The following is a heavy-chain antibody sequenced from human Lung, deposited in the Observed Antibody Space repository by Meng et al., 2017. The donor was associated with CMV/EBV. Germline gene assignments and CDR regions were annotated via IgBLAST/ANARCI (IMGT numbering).Heavy chain of an antibody. J-gene: IGHJ6*02. Sequence: LSCTVSGGSISSYYWSWIRQPPGKGLEWIGYIYYSGSTNYNPSLKSRVTISVDTSKNQFSLKLSSVTAADTAVYYCARSDFWSGYGMAVSGQGTTVTVSS. CDR2: IYYSGST. D-gene: IGHD3-3*01. V-gene: IGHV4-59*01. CDR3: ARSDFWSGYGMAV. CDR1: GGSISSYY.